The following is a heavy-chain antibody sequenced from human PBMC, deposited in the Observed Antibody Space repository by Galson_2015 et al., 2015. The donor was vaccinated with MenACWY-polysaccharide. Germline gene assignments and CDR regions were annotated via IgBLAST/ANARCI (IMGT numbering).Heavy chain of an antibody. J-gene: IGHJ5*02. D-gene: IGHD5-24*01. CDR1: GFPFSGDL. CDR3: ARDFSHRDGHNL. Sequence: SLRLSCAASGFPFSGDLMTWVRQAPGKGLEWVANINQDGSEKNYVDSVKGRFSISRDNAKNSLFLQMNTLRAEDTAVYYCARDFSHRDGHNLWGQGTLVTVSS. CDR2: INQDGSEK. V-gene: IGHV3-7*03.